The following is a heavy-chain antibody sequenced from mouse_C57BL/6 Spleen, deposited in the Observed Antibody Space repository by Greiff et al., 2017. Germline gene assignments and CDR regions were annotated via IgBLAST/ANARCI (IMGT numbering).Heavy chain of an antibody. D-gene: IGHD1-1*01. CDR1: GFSLTSYG. Sequence: VQLQQSGPGLVQPSQSLSITCTVSGFSLTSYGVHWVRQSPGKGLEWLGVIWRGGSTDYNAAFMSRLSITKDNSKSPVFFKMNSLQADDTAIYYWASEEGLLRSHYYAMDYWGQGTSVTVSS. CDR3: ASEEGLLRSHYYAMDY. V-gene: IGHV2-5*01. CDR2: IWRGGST. J-gene: IGHJ4*01.